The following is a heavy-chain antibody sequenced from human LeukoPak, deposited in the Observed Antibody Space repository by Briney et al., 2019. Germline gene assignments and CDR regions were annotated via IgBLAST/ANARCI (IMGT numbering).Heavy chain of an antibody. Sequence: SETLSLTCTVSGGSVSSGSYYWSWIRQPPGKGLEWIGYIYYSGSTNYNPPLKSRVTISVDTSKNQFSLKLSSVTAADTAVYYCARGDGYNWDYWGQGTLVTVSS. CDR3: ARGDGYNWDY. D-gene: IGHD5-24*01. CDR2: IYYSGST. J-gene: IGHJ4*02. CDR1: GGSVSSGSYY. V-gene: IGHV4-61*01.